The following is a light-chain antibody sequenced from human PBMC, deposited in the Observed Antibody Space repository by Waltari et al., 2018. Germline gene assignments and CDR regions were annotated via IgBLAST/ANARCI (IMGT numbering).Light chain of an antibody. CDR3: QHYVRLPAT. Sequence: EIVLTQSPGTLSLSPGERATLSCRASQSVSRTLAWYQQKPGQAPKLLIYGASIRATGIPDRFTCSGSGTDFSLTISSLEPEDFAIYFCQHYVRLPATFGQGTKVE. CDR1: QSVSRT. CDR2: GAS. J-gene: IGKJ1*01. V-gene: IGKV3-20*01.